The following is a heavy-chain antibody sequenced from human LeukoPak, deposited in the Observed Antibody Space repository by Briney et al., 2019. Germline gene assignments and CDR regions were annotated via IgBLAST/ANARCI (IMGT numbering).Heavy chain of an antibody. CDR2: INPSGGST. CDR1: GYTFTSYY. Sequence: ASVKVSCKASGYTFTSYYMHWVRQAPGQGLEWMGIINPSGGSTSYAQKFQGRVTMTRDTSTSTVYMELSSLRSEDTAVYYCARVRCRTGWYIAFDIWGQGTMVTVSS. CDR3: ARVRCRTGWYIAFDI. D-gene: IGHD6-19*01. V-gene: IGHV1-46*01. J-gene: IGHJ3*02.